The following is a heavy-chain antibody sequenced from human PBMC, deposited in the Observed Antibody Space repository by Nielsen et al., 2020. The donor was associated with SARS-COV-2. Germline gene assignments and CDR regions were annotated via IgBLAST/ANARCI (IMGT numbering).Heavy chain of an antibody. CDR1: GGSIRSHY. CDR2: FYYSGST. V-gene: IGHV4-59*11. D-gene: IGHD6-6*01. J-gene: IGHJ6*03. CDR3: ARVRSSSSVYYYYYMDV. Sequence: SETLSLTCTVSGGSIRSHYWSWTRKSPGKALEWIGYFYYSGSTDYNPSLKSRVSISKDTSKNQFSLKLNSVTAADTAVYYCARVRSSSSVYYYYYMDVWGKGTTVTVSS.